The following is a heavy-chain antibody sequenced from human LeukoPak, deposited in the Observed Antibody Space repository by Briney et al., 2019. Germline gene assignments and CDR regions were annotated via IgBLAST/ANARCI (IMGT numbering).Heavy chain of an antibody. CDR3: ARILSGAWYALEY. D-gene: IGHD6-19*01. J-gene: IGHJ4*02. Sequence: PSGTLSLTCAASGDSISSSNWWSWVRQPPGKGLEWIGEIYHSGSTNYNPSLKSRVTISVDKSKNQFSLKVSSVTAADTAVYYCARILSGAWYALEYWGQGTLVTVSS. CDR1: GDSISSSNW. CDR2: IYHSGST. V-gene: IGHV4-4*02.